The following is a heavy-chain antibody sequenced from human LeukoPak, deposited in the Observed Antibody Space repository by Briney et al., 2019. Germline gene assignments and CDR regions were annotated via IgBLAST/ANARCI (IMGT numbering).Heavy chain of an antibody. V-gene: IGHV3-21*04. CDR2: ISSSSSYI. CDR1: GFTFSSYS. Sequence: GGSLRLSCAASGFTFSSYSMNWVRQAPGKGLEWVSSISSSSSYIYYADSVRGRFTISRDNAENTLYLQMHSLRPEDTGVYYCVTFGLDWSSSYWGQGAQVTVSS. J-gene: IGHJ4*02. D-gene: IGHD3-9*01. CDR3: VTFGLDWSSSY.